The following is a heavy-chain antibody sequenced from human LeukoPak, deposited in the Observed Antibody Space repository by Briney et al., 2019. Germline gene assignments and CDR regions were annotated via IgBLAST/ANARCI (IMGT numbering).Heavy chain of an antibody. CDR3: ARRGGSSSRRSPIDY. J-gene: IGHJ4*02. CDR1: GFTFSYYW. D-gene: IGHD6-6*01. V-gene: IGHV3-7*01. CDR2: IKQDGSQR. Sequence: GGSLRLSCTASGFTFSYYWMTWVRQAPGKGPEWVASIKQDGSQRYYVDSVRGRITISRDNAKDSLVLQMNGLRAEDAAVYYWARRGGSSSRRSPIDYWGQGTLVTVSS.